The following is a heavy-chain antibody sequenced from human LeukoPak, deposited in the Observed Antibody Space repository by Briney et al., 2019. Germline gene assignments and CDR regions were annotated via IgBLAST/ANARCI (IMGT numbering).Heavy chain of an antibody. Sequence: GGSLRLSCAASGFSVYNNYMTWVRQAPGKGLEWVSRIYSGGGIHYADSVKGRFTISRDSSKNTLYLQMNSLRADDTAVYFCATPPSAGYWGQGTLVTVSS. CDR2: IYSGGGI. V-gene: IGHV3-66*01. CDR1: GFSVYNNY. J-gene: IGHJ4*02. CDR3: ATPPSAGY.